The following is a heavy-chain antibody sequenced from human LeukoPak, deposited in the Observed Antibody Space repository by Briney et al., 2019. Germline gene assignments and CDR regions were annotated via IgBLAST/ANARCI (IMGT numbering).Heavy chain of an antibody. CDR2: IYHSGSA. J-gene: IGHJ5*02. D-gene: IGHD2-2*02. Sequence: SETLSLTCTVSGGSISSGGYYWSWIRQPPGKGLEWIGYIYHSGSAYYNPSLKSRVTISVDRSKNQFSLKLSSVTAADTAVYYCARESWDCSSTSRYTDWFDPWGQGTLVTVSS. V-gene: IGHV4-30-2*01. CDR3: ARESWDCSSTSRYTDWFDP. CDR1: GGSISSGGYY.